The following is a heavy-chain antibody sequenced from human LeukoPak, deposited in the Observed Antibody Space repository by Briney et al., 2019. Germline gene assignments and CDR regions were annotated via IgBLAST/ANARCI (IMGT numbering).Heavy chain of an antibody. J-gene: IGHJ4*02. D-gene: IGHD5-12*01. V-gene: IGHV3-48*03. CDR1: GFTFSSFE. CDR3: VREMGGYPFDH. CDR2: ISSSGRTT. Sequence: PGGSLRLSCAASGFTFSSFEMNWVRQAPGKGLDWVSYISSSGRTTYYADSVKGRFTISRDNAKNSLYLQMNSLRAEDTAVYYCVREMGGYPFDHWGQETLVTVSS.